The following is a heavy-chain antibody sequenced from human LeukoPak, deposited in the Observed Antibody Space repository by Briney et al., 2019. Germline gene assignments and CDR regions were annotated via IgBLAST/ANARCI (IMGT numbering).Heavy chain of an antibody. CDR3: AKAPFPNLPYFDY. Sequence: GGSLRLSCAVSGFTFSIYVMTWVRQAPEKGLEWVSGISGSGGNTYYADSVKGRFTISRDNSKNTLYLQMNSLRAEDTAVYYCAKAPFPNLPYFDYWGQGTLVTVSS. CDR1: GFTFSIYV. CDR2: ISGSGGNT. V-gene: IGHV3-23*01. J-gene: IGHJ4*02.